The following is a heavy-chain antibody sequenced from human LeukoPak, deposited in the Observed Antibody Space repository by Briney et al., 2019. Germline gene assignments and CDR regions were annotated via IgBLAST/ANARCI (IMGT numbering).Heavy chain of an antibody. Sequence: ASVKVSCKASGYTFTGYFMHWVRQAPGQGLEWMGWINPNSGGTNYAQNFQGRVTMTRDTSISTAYMEVSSLTSDDTAVYFCARADYASSPYYFDYWGQGTLVTVSS. D-gene: IGHD3-22*01. CDR3: ARADYASSPYYFDY. V-gene: IGHV1-2*02. CDR1: GYTFTGYF. CDR2: INPNSGGT. J-gene: IGHJ4*02.